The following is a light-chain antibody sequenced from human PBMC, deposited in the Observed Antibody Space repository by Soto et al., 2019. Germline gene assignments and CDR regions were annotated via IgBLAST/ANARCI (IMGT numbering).Light chain of an antibody. CDR1: SSNIGAGFD. J-gene: IGLJ2*01. CDR3: SSYAGSNNLV. CDR2: DNT. Sequence: QSVLTQPPSVSGAPGQRVTISCTGTSSNIGAGFDVHWYQKLPGTAPKLLIFDNTNRPSGVPDRFSGSKSGNTASLTVSGLQAEDEADYYCSSYAGSNNLVFGGGTKLTVL. V-gene: IGLV1-40*01.